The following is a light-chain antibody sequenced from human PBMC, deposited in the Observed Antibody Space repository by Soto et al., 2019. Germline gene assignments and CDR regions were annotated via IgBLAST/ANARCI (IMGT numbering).Light chain of an antibody. CDR3: QQYNSYQYT. Sequence: DIQMIQSPSTLSAYVGDRVTITCRASQSISSWLAWYQQKPGKAPKLLIYKASSLEGGIPSRFSGSGSETEFTLTISSLQPEDFATYYCQQYNSYQYTFGQGTRLEIK. V-gene: IGKV1-5*03. J-gene: IGKJ2*01. CDR1: QSISSW. CDR2: KAS.